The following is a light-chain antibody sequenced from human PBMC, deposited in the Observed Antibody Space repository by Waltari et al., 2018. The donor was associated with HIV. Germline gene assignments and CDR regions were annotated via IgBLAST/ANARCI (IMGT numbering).Light chain of an antibody. J-gene: IGLJ2*01. CDR1: SNIGAGYD. CDR3: QSLRV. CDR2: GNT. Sequence: SNIGAGYDVHWYQQLPGTAPKLLIYGNTNRPSGVPDRFSGSKSGTSASLAITGLQAEDEADYYCQSLRVFGGGTKLTVL. V-gene: IGLV1-40*01.